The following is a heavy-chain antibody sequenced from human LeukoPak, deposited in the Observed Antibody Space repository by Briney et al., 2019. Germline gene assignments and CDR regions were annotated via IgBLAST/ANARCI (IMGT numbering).Heavy chain of an antibody. V-gene: IGHV3-21*01. D-gene: IGHD1-26*01. Sequence: SGGSLRLSCAASGFTFSSYSMNWVRQAPGKGLECVSSISSSSSYIYYPDSVKGRFTISRDNAKNSLYLQMNSLRAEDTAVYHCARDSVGAKGYAFDIWGQGTMVTVSS. CDR3: ARDSVGAKGYAFDI. J-gene: IGHJ3*02. CDR2: ISSSSSYI. CDR1: GFTFSSYS.